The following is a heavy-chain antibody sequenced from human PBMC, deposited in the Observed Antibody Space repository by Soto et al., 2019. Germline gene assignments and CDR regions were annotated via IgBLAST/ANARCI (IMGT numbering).Heavy chain of an antibody. CDR3: ARDRGASMDVRRYFHYYGMDV. CDR1: GFTFSSYA. CDR2: ISGSGGTT. Sequence: EVQLLESGGGLGQPGGSLRLSCAASGFTFSSYAMTWVRQAPGQGLEWVASISGSGGTTNYADSVKGRFTISRDNSKNTAYLQMNSLRAEDTAVYYCARDRGASMDVRRYFHYYGMDVWGQGTTVTVSS. V-gene: IGHV3-23*01. D-gene: IGHD6-6*01. J-gene: IGHJ6*02.